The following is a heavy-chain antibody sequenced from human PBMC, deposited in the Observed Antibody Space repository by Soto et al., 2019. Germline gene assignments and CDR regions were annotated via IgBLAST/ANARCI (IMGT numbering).Heavy chain of an antibody. J-gene: IGHJ4*02. CDR1: GGTFSSYA. V-gene: IGHV1-69*01. CDR3: AKAGSGGNSAPRGRLALFYFDY. Sequence: QVQLVQSGAEVKKPGSSVKVSCKASGGTFSSYAISWVRQAPGQGLEWMGGIIPIFGTANYEQKFQGRVTITAGESRSTAYMELCSLRSDDTGVYYCAKAGSGGNSAPRGRLALFYFDYWGQGILVTVSS. D-gene: IGHD3-10*01. CDR2: IIPIFGTA.